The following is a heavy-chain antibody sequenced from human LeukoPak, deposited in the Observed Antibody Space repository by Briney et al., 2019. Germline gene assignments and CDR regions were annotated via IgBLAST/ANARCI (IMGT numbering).Heavy chain of an antibody. CDR3: AKGPPYYDFWSGYSPNYYYYYMDV. J-gene: IGHJ6*03. V-gene: IGHV3-23*01. Sequence: GGSLRLSCAASGFTFSNYAMTWVRQAPGRGLEWVSGISGRGDNTYYADSVKGRFTISRDNSKNTLYLQMNSLRAEDTAVYYCAKGPPYYDFWSGYSPNYYYYYMDVWGKGTTVTVSS. CDR2: ISGRGDNT. CDR1: GFTFSNYA. D-gene: IGHD3-3*01.